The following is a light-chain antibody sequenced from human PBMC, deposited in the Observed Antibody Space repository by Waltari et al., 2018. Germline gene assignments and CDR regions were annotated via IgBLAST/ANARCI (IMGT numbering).Light chain of an antibody. CDR1: QTISSN. CDR2: GAS. V-gene: IGKV3-15*01. CDR3: QQYSDWPRT. Sequence: EIVMTQSPGPLSVSPGERATLYCRASQTISSNLAWYQQRPGQAPRRLIYGASTRATGIPARFSGSGSGTEFTLTISSLQSEDFAVYYCQQYSDWPRTFGQGTEVEIK. J-gene: IGKJ1*01.